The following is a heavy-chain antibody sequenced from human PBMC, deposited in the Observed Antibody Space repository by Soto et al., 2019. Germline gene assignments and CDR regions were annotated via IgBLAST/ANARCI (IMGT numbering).Heavy chain of an antibody. CDR1: GYTFISYG. CDR2: ISTYNGNT. CDR3: ARGWFGEFNNWFDP. Sequence: ASVKVSCKASGYTFISYGINWVRQAPGQGLEWMGWISTYNGNTNYAQKLQGRVTMTTDTSTSTAYMELRSLRSDDTAVYYCARGWFGEFNNWFDPWGKGTLVTVSS. J-gene: IGHJ5*02. V-gene: IGHV1-18*01. D-gene: IGHD3-10*01.